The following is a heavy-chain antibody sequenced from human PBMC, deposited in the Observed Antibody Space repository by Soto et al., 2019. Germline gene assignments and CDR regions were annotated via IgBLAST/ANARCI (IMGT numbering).Heavy chain of an antibody. J-gene: IGHJ4*02. Sequence: ASVKVSCKASGDTFTGYYMHWVRQAPGQGLEWMGWINPNSGGTNYAQKLQGRATITRDRSISTAYMELRSRRSDDTAVYYCARRLYGDYDYWGQGALVTVSS. CDR2: INPNSGGT. CDR3: ARRLYGDYDY. V-gene: IGHV1-2*02. CDR1: GDTFTGYY. D-gene: IGHD4-17*01.